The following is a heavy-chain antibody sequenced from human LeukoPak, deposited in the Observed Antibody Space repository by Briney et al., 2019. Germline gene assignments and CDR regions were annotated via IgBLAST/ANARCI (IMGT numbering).Heavy chain of an antibody. J-gene: IGHJ3*02. CDR3: AKDDGRYNGNDGGDAFDI. Sequence: GGSLRLSCAASGFTFSSYAMTWVRQAPGKGLEWVSGISGSGGSTYYADSVKGRFTISRDNSKNTLYLQMNSLRAEDTAVYYCAKDDGRYNGNDGGDAFDIGGKGKMVPVSS. D-gene: IGHD1-1*01. CDR1: GFTFSSYA. CDR2: ISGSGGST. V-gene: IGHV3-23*01.